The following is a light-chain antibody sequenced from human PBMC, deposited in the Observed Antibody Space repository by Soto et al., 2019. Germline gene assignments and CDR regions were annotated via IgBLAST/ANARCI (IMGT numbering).Light chain of an antibody. CDR2: DAS. Sequence: EIVLTQSPATLSLSPGERATLSCRASQSVSSYLAWSQQKPGQAPRLLIYDASNRATGIPARFSGSGSGTDFPLPISSLEPEDFAVYYCQQRGNWPWTFGQGTKVEIK. CDR1: QSVSSY. CDR3: QQRGNWPWT. J-gene: IGKJ1*01. V-gene: IGKV3-11*01.